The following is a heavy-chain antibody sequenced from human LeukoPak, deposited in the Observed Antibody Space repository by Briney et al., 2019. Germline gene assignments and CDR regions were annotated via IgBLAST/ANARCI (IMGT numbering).Heavy chain of an antibody. CDR3: AKQTRYDSPAGGRGFDY. V-gene: IGHV3-23*01. J-gene: IGHJ4*02. Sequence: GGSLRLSCAASGFTFSNFAMSWVRQTPGKGLEWVSGISGSGANSYYADSVKGRFTISRDNSKNTLYLQMNSLRAEDTAIYHCAKQTRYDSPAGGRGFDYWGQGTLVTVSS. CDR1: GFTFSNFA. D-gene: IGHD3-22*01. CDR2: ISGSGANS.